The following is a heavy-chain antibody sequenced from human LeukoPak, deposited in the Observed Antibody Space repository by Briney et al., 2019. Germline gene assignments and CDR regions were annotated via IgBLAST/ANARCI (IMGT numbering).Heavy chain of an antibody. CDR3: APRKEYYDILTGYYNRGGFDY. CDR2: VSGSGGNT. Sequence: GGSLRLSCAASGFTFSDYAMSWVRQAPGKGLEWVSTVSGSGGNTYYADSVKGRFTLSRDNSKNTLYLQMNSLRAEDTAVYYCAPRKEYYDILTGYYNRGGFDYWGQGTLVTVSS. J-gene: IGHJ4*02. D-gene: IGHD3-9*01. CDR1: GFTFSDYA. V-gene: IGHV3-23*01.